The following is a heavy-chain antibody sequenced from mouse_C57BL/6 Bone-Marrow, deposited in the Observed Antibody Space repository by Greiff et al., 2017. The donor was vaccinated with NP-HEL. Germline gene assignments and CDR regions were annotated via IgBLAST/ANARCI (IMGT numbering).Heavy chain of an antibody. D-gene: IGHD1-2*01. Sequence: EVQLQQSGPVLVKPGASVKMSCKASGYTFTDYYMNWVKQSHGKSLEWIGVINPYNGGTSYNQKFKGKATLTVDKSSSTAYMELNSLTSEDSAVYYCARLRHYAMDYWGQGTSVTVSS. CDR3: ARLRHYAMDY. V-gene: IGHV1-19*01. J-gene: IGHJ4*01. CDR1: GYTFTDYY. CDR2: INPYNGGT.